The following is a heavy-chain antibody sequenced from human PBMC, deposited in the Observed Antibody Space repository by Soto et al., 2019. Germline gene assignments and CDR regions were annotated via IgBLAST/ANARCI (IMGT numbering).Heavy chain of an antibody. Sequence: QVQLVESGGGVVQPGRSLRLSCAASGFTFSTHAMHWVRQAPGKGLECVAIVSFDGSNKYYADSVKGRFTISRDNSKNTLYLQMSGVTPEDTAVYYCARDQTGITTTGGGRIDHWGQGTLVNVSS. J-gene: IGHJ4*02. CDR2: VSFDGSNK. D-gene: IGHD1-20*01. V-gene: IGHV3-30-3*01. CDR3: ARDQTGITTTGGGRIDH. CDR1: GFTFSTHA.